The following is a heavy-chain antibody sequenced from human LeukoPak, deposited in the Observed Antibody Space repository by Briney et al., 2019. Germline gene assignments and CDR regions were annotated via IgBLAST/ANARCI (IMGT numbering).Heavy chain of an antibody. CDR1: GDTFSSYG. Sequence: ASVKVSCKASGDTFSSYGFSWVRQAPGQGLEWMGRIIPILDMPTYTQKFKDRVTITADKSTSTVYMEVSSLTSEDTAGYYCSRAHSKGFVSSWDYWGQGTLDTVSS. CDR3: SRAHSKGFVSSWDY. CDR2: IIPILDMP. J-gene: IGHJ4*02. V-gene: IGHV1-69*04. D-gene: IGHD6-13*01.